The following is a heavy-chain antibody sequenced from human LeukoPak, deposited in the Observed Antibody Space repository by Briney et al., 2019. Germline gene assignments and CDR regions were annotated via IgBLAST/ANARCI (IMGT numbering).Heavy chain of an antibody. CDR3: ANSPPRYSYGHKEARY. CDR1: GVRFDDYA. Sequence: GGSLRLSCTTSGVRFDDYAMNWVRQAPGKGLEWVSAISGSGGSTYYADSVKGRFTISRDNSKNTLYLQMNSLRADDTAVYYCANSPPRYSYGHKEARYWGQGTLVTVSS. J-gene: IGHJ4*02. CDR2: ISGSGGST. D-gene: IGHD5-18*01. V-gene: IGHV3-23*01.